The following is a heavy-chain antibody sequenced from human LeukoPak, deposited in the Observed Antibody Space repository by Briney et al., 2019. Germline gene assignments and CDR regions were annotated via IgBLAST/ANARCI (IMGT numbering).Heavy chain of an antibody. J-gene: IGHJ5*02. V-gene: IGHV1-69*05. CDR1: GGTFSSYA. CDR3: ARDEWVCEGSTSCLPYNWFDP. D-gene: IGHD2-2*01. Sequence: ASVKVSCKASGGTFSSYAISWVRQAPGQGLEWMGRIIPIFGTANYAQKFQGRVTNNTDESTSTAYMELSSLRSEDTVVYYCARDEWVCEGSTSCLPYNWFDPWGQGTLVTVSS. CDR2: IIPIFGTA.